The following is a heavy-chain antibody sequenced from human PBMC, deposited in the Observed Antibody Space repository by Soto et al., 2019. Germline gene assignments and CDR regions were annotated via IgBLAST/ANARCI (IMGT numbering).Heavy chain of an antibody. V-gene: IGHV4-30-4*01. Sequence: QVQLQESGPGLVKPSQTLSLTCTVSGGSISSGDYYWSWIRQPPGKGLEWIGYIYYSGSTYYNPSLKSRVTLSVDTSKNQFSLKLSSVTAADTAVYYCARDYRPYYDSSGYAYFDYWGQGTLVTVSS. J-gene: IGHJ4*02. D-gene: IGHD3-22*01. CDR3: ARDYRPYYDSSGYAYFDY. CDR1: GGSISSGDYY. CDR2: IYYSGST.